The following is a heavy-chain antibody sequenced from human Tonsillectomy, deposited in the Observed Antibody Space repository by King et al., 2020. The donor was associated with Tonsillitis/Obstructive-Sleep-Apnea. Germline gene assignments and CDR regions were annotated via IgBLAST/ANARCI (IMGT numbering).Heavy chain of an antibody. CDR3: ARLPTSDFDFENY. CDR1: GGSIRTSTYY. J-gene: IGHJ4*02. Sequence: QLQESGPGLVKPSETLSLTGTVSGGSIRTSTYYWGWIRQPPGKALEWIGTIYQSGSTFYNPSLRSRVTISADTSKNQFSLKVTSVTAADTAVYYCARLPTSDFDFENYWGQGTLVTVSS. CDR2: IYQSGST. V-gene: IGHV4-39*01. D-gene: IGHD5-12*01.